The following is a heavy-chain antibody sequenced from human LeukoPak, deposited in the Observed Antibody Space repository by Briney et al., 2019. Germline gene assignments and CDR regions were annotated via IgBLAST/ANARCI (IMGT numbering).Heavy chain of an antibody. V-gene: IGHV1-18*01. CDR3: ARDYCNNPTCHTREFDY. J-gene: IGHJ4*02. CDR1: GYTFTSYG. D-gene: IGHD2/OR15-2a*01. Sequence: GASVKVSCKASGYTFTSYGISWVRQAPGQGLEWMGWITGYNGNTIYAQKLQGRVSMTTDTSTRTAYMDLRSLRSDDTAVYYCARDYCNNPTCHTREFDYWGQGTLVTVSS. CDR2: ITGYNGNT.